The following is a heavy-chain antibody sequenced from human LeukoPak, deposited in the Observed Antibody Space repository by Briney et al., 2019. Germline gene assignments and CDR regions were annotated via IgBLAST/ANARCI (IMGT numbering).Heavy chain of an antibody. Sequence: GGSPRLSCAASGFTFSTYSMNWVRQAPGKGLEWVSSISSSSSYIYYADSVKGRFTISRDNAKNSLFLQMNSLRAEDTAVYYCARGVYSSSWYSDYWGQGTLVTVSS. CDR1: GFTFSTYS. D-gene: IGHD6-13*01. CDR3: ARGVYSSSWYSDY. J-gene: IGHJ4*02. CDR2: ISSSSSYI. V-gene: IGHV3-21*01.